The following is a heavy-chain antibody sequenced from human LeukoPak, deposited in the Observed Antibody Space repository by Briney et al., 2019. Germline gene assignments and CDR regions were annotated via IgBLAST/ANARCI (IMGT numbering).Heavy chain of an antibody. Sequence: GGSLRLSCAASGFTFSSYSMNWVRQAPGKGLEWVSSISSSSSYIYYADSVKGRFTISRDNAKNSLYLQMNSLRAEDTAVYYCARVRVVATIEDAFDIWGQGTMVTVSS. J-gene: IGHJ3*02. V-gene: IGHV3-21*01. CDR2: ISSSSSYI. CDR1: GFTFSSYS. CDR3: ARVRVVATIEDAFDI. D-gene: IGHD5-12*01.